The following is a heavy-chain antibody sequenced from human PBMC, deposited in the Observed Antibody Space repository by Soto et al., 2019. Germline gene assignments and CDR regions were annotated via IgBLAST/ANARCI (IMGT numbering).Heavy chain of an antibody. V-gene: IGHV1-69*12. CDR3: AREGVMGTVNYFDY. D-gene: IGHD4-17*01. Sequence: QVQLVQSGAEVKKPGSSLKVSCKASGGTFSSYAISWVRQAPGQGLEWMGGIIPIFGTANYAQKFQGRVTVTAAESTSTAYMERSSLRSEDTSVSYCAREGVMGTVNYFDYWGKGTLVTFSS. CDR2: IIPIFGTA. J-gene: IGHJ4*02. CDR1: GGTFSSYA.